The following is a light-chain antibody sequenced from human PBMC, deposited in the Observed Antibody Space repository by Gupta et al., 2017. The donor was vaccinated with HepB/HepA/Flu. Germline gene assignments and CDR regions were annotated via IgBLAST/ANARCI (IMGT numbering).Light chain of an antibody. V-gene: IGKV1-9*01. Sequence: DIQLTQSQSFLSASVGDRVTISCRASQGISSYLAWYQQKPGKAPKLLIYAASTLQSGVPSRFSGSGSGTEFTLTISSLQPEDFATYYCQQLNSYPPLTFGQGTKVEIK. J-gene: IGKJ1*01. CDR1: QGISSY. CDR2: AAS. CDR3: QQLNSYPPLT.